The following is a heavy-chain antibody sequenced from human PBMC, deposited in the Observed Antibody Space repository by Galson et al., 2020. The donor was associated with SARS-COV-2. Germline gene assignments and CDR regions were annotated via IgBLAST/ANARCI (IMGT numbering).Heavy chain of an antibody. V-gene: IGHV3-30*18. CDR3: AKDTFSHYDMLHYYYYGMDV. CDR2: ISYDGSNK. J-gene: IGHJ6*02. Sequence: GGSLRLSCAASGFTFSSYGMHWVRQAPGKGLEWVAVISYDGSNKYYADSVKGRFTISRDNSKNTLYLQMNSLRAEDTAVYYCAKDTFSHYDMLHYYYYGMDVWGQGTTVTVSS. D-gene: IGHD3-9*01. CDR1: GFTFSSYG.